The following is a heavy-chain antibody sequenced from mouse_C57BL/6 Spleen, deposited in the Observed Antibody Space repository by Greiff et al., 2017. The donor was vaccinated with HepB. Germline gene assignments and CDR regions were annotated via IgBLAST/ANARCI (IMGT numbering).Heavy chain of an antibody. CDR1: GYTFTDYY. D-gene: IGHD3-3*01. CDR3: AREGLPGFAY. CDR2: INPYNGGT. Sequence: EVQLQQSGPVLVKPGASVKMSCKASGYTFTDYYMNWVKQSHGKSLEWIGVINPYNGGTSYNQKFKGKATLTVDKSTSTAYMELNSLTSEDSAVYYCAREGLPGFAYWGQGTLVTVSA. V-gene: IGHV1-19*01. J-gene: IGHJ3*01.